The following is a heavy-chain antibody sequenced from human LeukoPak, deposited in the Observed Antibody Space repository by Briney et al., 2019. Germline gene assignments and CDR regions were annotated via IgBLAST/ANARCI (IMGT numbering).Heavy chain of an antibody. Sequence: SQTLSPTCAISGDSVSSNSAAWNWIRQSPSRGLEWLGRIYYRSKWYNDYAVSVKSRITINPDTSKNQFSLQLNSVTPEDTAVYYCARLSSKVRHQPPWIVVAKGAFDIWGQGTMVTVSS. CDR3: ARLSSKVRHQPPWIVVAKGAFDI. CDR2: IYYRSKWYN. D-gene: IGHD3-22*01. J-gene: IGHJ3*02. CDR1: GDSVSSNSAA. V-gene: IGHV6-1*01.